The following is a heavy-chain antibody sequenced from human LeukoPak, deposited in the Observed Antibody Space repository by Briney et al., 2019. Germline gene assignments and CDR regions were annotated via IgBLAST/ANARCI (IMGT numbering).Heavy chain of an antibody. CDR2: IKSDGST. CDR1: GFTFSSYW. J-gene: IGHJ5*01. D-gene: IGHD3-10*01. Sequence: PGGSLRLSCAASGFTFSSYWMHWVRHTPGKGLMWVARIKSDGSTIYADSVQGRFIISRDNAKNMVYLQMNSLRADDTAIYYCTRAITYFYGSVTYDWFDSWGQGTRVTVSS. CDR3: TRAITYFYGSVTYDWFDS. V-gene: IGHV3-74*01.